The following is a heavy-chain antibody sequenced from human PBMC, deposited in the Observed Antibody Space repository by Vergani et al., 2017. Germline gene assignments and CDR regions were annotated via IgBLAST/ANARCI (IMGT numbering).Heavy chain of an antibody. Sequence: QVQLVQSGAEVKKPGSSVKVSCKASGGTFSSYAISWVRQAPGQGLGWMGGIIPIFGTANYAQKFQGRVTITADKSTSTAYMELSSLRSADTAVYYCARQMVAQPMDYFDYWGQGTLVTVSS. CDR2: IIPIFGTA. J-gene: IGHJ4*02. D-gene: IGHD2-8*01. V-gene: IGHV1-69*06. CDR3: ARQMVAQPMDYFDY. CDR1: GGTFSSYA.